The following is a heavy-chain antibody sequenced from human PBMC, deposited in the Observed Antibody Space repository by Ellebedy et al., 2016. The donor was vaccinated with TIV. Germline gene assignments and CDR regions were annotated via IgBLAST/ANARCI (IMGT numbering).Heavy chain of an antibody. V-gene: IGHV3-73*01. Sequence: GESLKISXAASGFTFSGSAMHWVRQASGKGLEWVGRIRSKTNSYATAYAASVKGRFTISRDDSKNTAYPQMNSLKTEDTAVYYCTTGRSDYYHYYGMDVWGQGTTVTVSS. CDR1: GFTFSGSA. J-gene: IGHJ6*02. CDR3: TTGRSDYYHYYGMDV. CDR2: IRSKTNSYAT.